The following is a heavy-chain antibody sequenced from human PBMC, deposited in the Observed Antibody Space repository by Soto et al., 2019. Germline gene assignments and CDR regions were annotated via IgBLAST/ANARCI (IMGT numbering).Heavy chain of an antibody. CDR3: AREPIVGKTNDYYYYGMDV. J-gene: IGHJ6*02. D-gene: IGHD1-26*01. CDR2: IIPLFGTT. Sequence: QVQLVQSGAEVKKPGSSVRVSCKASGGTFNNNAISWVRQAPGQGPEWLGGIIPLFGTTNYAQKFQGRVTITADESTSTAYMELSSLRSEDTAKYYCAREPIVGKTNDYYYYGMDVWGQGTTVTVSS. V-gene: IGHV1-69*01. CDR1: GGTFNNNA.